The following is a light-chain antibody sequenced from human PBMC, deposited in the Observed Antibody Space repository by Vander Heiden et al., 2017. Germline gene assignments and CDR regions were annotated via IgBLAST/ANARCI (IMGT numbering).Light chain of an antibody. CDR2: EGS. CDR1: SRHVGGSSF. J-gene: IGLJ2*01. Sequence: QSALTQPAYVSGSPGQSISISCTGTSRHVGGSSFVSWYQQQPGKAPRLMIYEGSDRPSGVSKRFSGSKLGNTASLTISGLQPEDEADYYCSSYTTTSALVLFGGGTKVTV. V-gene: IGLV2-14*01. CDR3: SSYTTTSALVL.